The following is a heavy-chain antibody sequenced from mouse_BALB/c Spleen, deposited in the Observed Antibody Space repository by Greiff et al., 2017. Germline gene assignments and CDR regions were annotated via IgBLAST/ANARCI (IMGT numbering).Heavy chain of an antibody. CDR3: AREGTTVVPFAY. Sequence: VQLVESGAELVRPGSSVKISCKASGYAFSSYWMNWVKQRPGQGLEWIGQIYPGDGDTNYNGKFKGKATLTADKSSSTAYMQLSSLTSEDSAVYFCAREGTTVVPFAYWGQGTLVTVSA. J-gene: IGHJ3*01. CDR1: GYAFSSYW. D-gene: IGHD1-1*01. CDR2: IYPGDGDT. V-gene: IGHV1-80*01.